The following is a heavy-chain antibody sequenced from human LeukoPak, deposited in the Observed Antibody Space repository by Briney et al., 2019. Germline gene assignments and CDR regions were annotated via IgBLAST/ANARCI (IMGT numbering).Heavy chain of an antibody. D-gene: IGHD3-9*01. CDR1: GFTFSSFW. J-gene: IGHJ4*02. Sequence: GGSLRLSCAASGFTFSSFWMRWVRQAPGKGLELVANIKQDGSEKYYVDSVQGRFTISRDNAKNSLYLQMNSLKTEDTAVYYCTRAVNYDILAGYYIWVKHQYYFDYWGQGTLVTVSS. CDR3: TRAVNYDILAGYYIWVKHQYYFDY. V-gene: IGHV3-7*03. CDR2: IKQDGSEK.